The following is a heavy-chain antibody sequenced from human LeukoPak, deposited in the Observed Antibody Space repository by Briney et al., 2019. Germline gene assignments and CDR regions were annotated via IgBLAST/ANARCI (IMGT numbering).Heavy chain of an antibody. CDR3: ARAFGGDWGSYREFDY. D-gene: IGHD3-16*02. CDR1: GGSISSYY. Sequence: SETLSLTCTVSGGSISSYYWSWIRQPPGKGLEWLGYIYYSGSTNYNPSLKSRVTISVDTSKNQFSLKLSSVTAADTAVYYCARAFGGDWGSYREFDYWGQGTLVTVSS. V-gene: IGHV4-59*01. CDR2: IYYSGST. J-gene: IGHJ4*02.